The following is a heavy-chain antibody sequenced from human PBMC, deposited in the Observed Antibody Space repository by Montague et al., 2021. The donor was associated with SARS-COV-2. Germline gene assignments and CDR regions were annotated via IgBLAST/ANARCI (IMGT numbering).Heavy chain of an antibody. V-gene: IGHV4-39*07. CDR2: INHSGST. J-gene: IGHJ4*02. Sequence: SETLSLTCTVSGSSISSSSYYWSWIRQPPGKGLEWIGEINHSGSTNYNPSLKSRVTISVDTSKNQFSLKLSSVTGADTAVYYCARGLAELRYFDWYHYYFDYWGQGTLVTVSS. CDR3: ARGLAELRYFDWYHYYFDY. CDR1: GSSISSSSYY. D-gene: IGHD3-9*01.